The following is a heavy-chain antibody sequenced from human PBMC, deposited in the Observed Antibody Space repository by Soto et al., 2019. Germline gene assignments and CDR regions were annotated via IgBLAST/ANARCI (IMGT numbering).Heavy chain of an antibody. CDR1: GFTFSNYW. J-gene: IGHJ5*02. D-gene: IGHD2-21*01. Sequence: GSLSLSCAASGFTFSNYWMSWVRQAPGKGLEWVANIKQDGSESNYADSVKGRFAISRDNAENSLYLQMTSLRAEDTAVYYCASARHIGPWGQGTLGTAPQ. V-gene: IGHV3-7*01. CDR2: IKQDGSES. CDR3: ASARHIGP.